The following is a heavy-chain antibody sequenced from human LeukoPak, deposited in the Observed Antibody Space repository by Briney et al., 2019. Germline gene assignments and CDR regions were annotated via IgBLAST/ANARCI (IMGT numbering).Heavy chain of an antibody. CDR2: ISWNSGSI. CDR3: ARGGAARLHFQN. CDR1: GFTFDDYA. J-gene: IGHJ1*01. D-gene: IGHD6-6*01. V-gene: IGHV3-9*01. Sequence: GRSLRLSCAASGFTFDDYAMHWVRQAPGKGLEWVSGISWNSGSIGYADSVKGRFTISRDNAKNSLYLQMNSLRAEDTALYYCARGGAARLHFQNWGQGTLVTVSS.